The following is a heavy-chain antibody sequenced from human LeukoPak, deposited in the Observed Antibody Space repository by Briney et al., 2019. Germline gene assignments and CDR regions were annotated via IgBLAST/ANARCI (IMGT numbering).Heavy chain of an antibody. V-gene: IGHV3-21*01. CDR3: ARDGHYYGSGSLTYYFDY. Sequence: GGSLRLSCAASGFTFSSYSMNWVRQAPGKGLEWVSTISSSTSYIYYADSVKGRFTISRDNAKNSLYPQMNSLRAEDTAVYYCARDGHYYGSGSLTYYFDYWGQGTLVTVSS. D-gene: IGHD3-10*01. J-gene: IGHJ4*02. CDR2: ISSSTSYI. CDR1: GFTFSSYS.